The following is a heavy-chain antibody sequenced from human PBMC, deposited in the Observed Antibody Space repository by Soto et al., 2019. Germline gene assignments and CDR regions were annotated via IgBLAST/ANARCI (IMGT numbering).Heavy chain of an antibody. CDR3: ARYCSSTSCYTDYYGMDV. Sequence: EVQLVESGGGLVKPGGSLRLSCAASGFTFSSYSMNWVRQAPGKGLEWVSSISSSSSYIYYADSVKGRFTISRDNAKNSLYLQMNSLRAEDTAVYYCARYCSSTSCYTDYYGMDVWGQGTTVTVSS. CDR1: GFTFSSYS. J-gene: IGHJ6*02. V-gene: IGHV3-21*01. D-gene: IGHD2-2*02. CDR2: ISSSSSYI.